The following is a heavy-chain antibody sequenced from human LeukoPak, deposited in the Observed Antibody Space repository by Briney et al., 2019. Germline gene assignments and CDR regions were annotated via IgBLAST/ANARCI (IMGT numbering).Heavy chain of an antibody. CDR2: IIPIFGTA. CDR1: GGTFSSYA. V-gene: IGHV1-69*13. Sequence: PVNVSCKASGGTFSSYAISWVRQAPGQGLEWMGGIIPIFGTANYAQKFQGRVTITADESTSTAYMELSSLRSEDTAVYYCARDHARYSSSWYYFDYWGQGTLVTVSS. J-gene: IGHJ4*02. D-gene: IGHD6-13*01. CDR3: ARDHARYSSSWYYFDY.